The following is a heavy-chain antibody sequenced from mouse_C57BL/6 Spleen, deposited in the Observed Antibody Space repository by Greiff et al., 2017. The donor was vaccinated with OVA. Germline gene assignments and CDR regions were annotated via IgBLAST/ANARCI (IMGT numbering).Heavy chain of an antibody. CDR2: ISDGGSYT. CDR3: ARAPVRPSWFAY. Sequence: DVQLVESGGGLVKPGGSLKLSCAASGFTFSSYAMSWVRQTPEKRLEWVATISDGGSYTYYPDNVKGRFTISRDNAKNNLYLQMSHLKSEDTAMYYCARAPVRPSWFAYWGQGTLVTVSA. J-gene: IGHJ3*01. CDR1: GFTFSSYA. V-gene: IGHV5-4*01.